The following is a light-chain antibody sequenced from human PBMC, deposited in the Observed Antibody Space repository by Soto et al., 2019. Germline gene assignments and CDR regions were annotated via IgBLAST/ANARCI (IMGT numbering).Light chain of an antibody. V-gene: IGLV2-8*01. CDR2: EVS. CDR3: SSYAGITPYV. Sequence: QSVLTQPPSASGSPGQSVTISCTGTSSDVGDYTYVSWYQQHPGKAPKLMIYEVSKRPSGVPGRFSGSKSGNTASLTVSGLQAEDEADYYCSSYAGITPYVFGTGTKVTVL. J-gene: IGLJ1*01. CDR1: SSDVGDYTY.